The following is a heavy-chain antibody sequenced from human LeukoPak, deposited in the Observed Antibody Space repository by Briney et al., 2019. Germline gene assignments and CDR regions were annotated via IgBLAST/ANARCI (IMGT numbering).Heavy chain of an antibody. CDR2: ISGSGGST. CDR3: ARGGQGQQTYYYYYMDV. V-gene: IGHV3-23*01. Sequence: GGSLRPSCAASGFTFSSYAMSWVRQAPGKGLEWVSAISGSGGSTYYADSVKGRFTISRDNSKNTLYLQMNSLRAEDTAVYYCARGGQGQQTYYYYYMDVWGKGTTVTVSS. J-gene: IGHJ6*03. D-gene: IGHD6-13*01. CDR1: GFTFSSYA.